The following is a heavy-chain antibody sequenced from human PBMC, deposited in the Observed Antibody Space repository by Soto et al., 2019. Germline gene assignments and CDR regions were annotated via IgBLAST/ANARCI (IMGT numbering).Heavy chain of an antibody. Sequence: GEALKISCKASGYNFISYWIAWERQMPGKGLEWMGIIYPGDSDATYSPSFEGQVTFSVDKSITTAYLQWISLKASDTAMYYCARQAYFGSGTYYSDYWGQGXQVTVSS. V-gene: IGHV5-51*01. J-gene: IGHJ4*02. D-gene: IGHD3-10*01. CDR1: GYNFISYW. CDR3: ARQAYFGSGTYYSDY. CDR2: IYPGDSDA.